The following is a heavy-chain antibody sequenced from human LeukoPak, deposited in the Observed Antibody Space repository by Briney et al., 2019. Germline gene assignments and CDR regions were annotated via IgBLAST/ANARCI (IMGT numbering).Heavy chain of an antibody. D-gene: IGHD3-22*01. Sequence: GASVKVSCKASGYTFTTYYMHWVRQATGQGLEWMGWMNPNSGNTGYAQKLQGRVTMTRNTSISTAYMELSSLRSEDTAVYYCARGPKNSYDSSGYELDYWGQGTLVTVSS. V-gene: IGHV1-8*02. CDR2: MNPNSGNT. CDR1: GYTFTTYY. J-gene: IGHJ4*02. CDR3: ARGPKNSYDSSGYELDY.